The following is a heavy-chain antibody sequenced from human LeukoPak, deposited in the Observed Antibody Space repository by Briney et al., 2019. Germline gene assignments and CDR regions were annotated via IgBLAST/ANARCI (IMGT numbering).Heavy chain of an antibody. J-gene: IGHJ4*02. Sequence: GGSLRLSCAASGCTFSSYGMHWVRQAPGKGLEWVAFIRYDGSNKYYADSVKGRFTISRDNSKNTLYLQMNSLRAEDTAVYYCARLPGFGESCWGQGTLVTVSS. CDR1: GCTFSSYG. V-gene: IGHV3-30*02. CDR2: IRYDGSNK. D-gene: IGHD3-10*01. CDR3: ARLPGFGESC.